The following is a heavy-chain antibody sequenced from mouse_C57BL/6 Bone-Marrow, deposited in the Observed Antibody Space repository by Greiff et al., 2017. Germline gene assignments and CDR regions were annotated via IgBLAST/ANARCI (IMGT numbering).Heavy chain of an antibody. CDR3: ARSGPLGRSFDY. CDR1: GYTFTIYW. J-gene: IGHJ2*01. CDR2: IYPTSGRT. V-gene: IGHV1-55*01. D-gene: IGHD4-1*01. Sequence: QVQLQQPGAELVKPGASVKMSCKASGYTFTIYWITWVKQRPGQGLEWIGDIYPTSGRTNYNEKFKSKAILTVDTSSNTAYMQLSSLPSADSAVFYCARSGPLGRSFDYWGQGTTLTVSS.